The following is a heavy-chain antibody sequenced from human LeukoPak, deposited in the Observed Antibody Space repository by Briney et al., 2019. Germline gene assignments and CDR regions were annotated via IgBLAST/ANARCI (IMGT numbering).Heavy chain of an antibody. CDR2: ISYDGSNK. CDR1: GFTFSRYS. Sequence: TGGSLTLSCAATGFTFSRYSMYLVRQAPGKGLEWVAVISYDGSNKYHADSVKGRFTISRDNSKNKLYLQMNSLTAEDTAVYYCVKDWAVAASASYWGQGTRVTVSS. CDR3: VKDWAVAASASY. V-gene: IGHV3-30*18. D-gene: IGHD6-19*01. J-gene: IGHJ4*02.